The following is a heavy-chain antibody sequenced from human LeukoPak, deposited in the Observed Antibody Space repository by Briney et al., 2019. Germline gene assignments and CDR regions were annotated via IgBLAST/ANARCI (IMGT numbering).Heavy chain of an antibody. CDR2: IYYSGST. J-gene: IGHJ4*02. D-gene: IGHD4-11*01. Sequence: SETLSLTCTVSGVSISSYYWSWIRQPPGKGLEWIGYIYYSGSTDYNPSLKSRVTISVDTSKNQFSLKLSSVTAADTAVYYCAREGVTKYYFDYWGQGTLVTVSS. CDR1: GVSISSYY. CDR3: AREGVTKYYFDY. V-gene: IGHV4-59*01.